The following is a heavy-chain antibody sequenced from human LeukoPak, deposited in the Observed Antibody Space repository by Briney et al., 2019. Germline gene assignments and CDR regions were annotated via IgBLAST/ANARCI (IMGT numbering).Heavy chain of an antibody. CDR3: ASEDAEPSGYSYGYFL. CDR1: GYTFTGYY. J-gene: IGHJ4*02. V-gene: IGHV1-2*02. D-gene: IGHD5-18*01. CDR2: INPNSGGT. Sequence: ASVKVSCKASGYTFTGYYMHWVRQAPGQGLEWMGWINPNSGGTNYAQKFQGRVTMTRDTSISTAYMELSRLRSDDTAVYYCASEDAEPSGYSYGYFLWGLGTLVTVSS.